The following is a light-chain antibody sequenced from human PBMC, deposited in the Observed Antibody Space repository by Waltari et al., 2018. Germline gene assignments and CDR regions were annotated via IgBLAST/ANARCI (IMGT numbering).Light chain of an antibody. Sequence: DIVMTQSPEYFAVSLGDRATITCKSSQSVLHSSNNKNYFAWYQQKPGQPPKLLIYWASTRESGVPDRFSGSGSGTDFTLTISSLQAEDVAVYYCQQFQSHLRTFGQGTKVEIK. CDR3: QQFQSHLRT. CDR1: QSVLHSSNNKNY. V-gene: IGKV4-1*01. J-gene: IGKJ1*01. CDR2: WAS.